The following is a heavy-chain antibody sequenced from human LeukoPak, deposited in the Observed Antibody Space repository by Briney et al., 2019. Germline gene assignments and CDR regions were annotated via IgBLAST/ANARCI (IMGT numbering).Heavy chain of an antibody. V-gene: IGHV3-30*04. J-gene: IGHJ3*02. Sequence: PGGSLRLSCAASGFTFSSYAMHWVGQAPGKGLEWVAVISYDGRSKYYADSVKGRFTISRDNSKNTLYLQMNSLRAEDTAVYYCARCPGPNYYDSSGYYNSDAFDIWGQGTMVTVSS. CDR1: GFTFSSYA. D-gene: IGHD3-22*01. CDR3: ARCPGPNYYDSSGYYNSDAFDI. CDR2: ISYDGRSK.